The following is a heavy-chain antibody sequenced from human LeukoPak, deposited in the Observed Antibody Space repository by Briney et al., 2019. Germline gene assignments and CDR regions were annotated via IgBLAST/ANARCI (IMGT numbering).Heavy chain of an antibody. CDR3: AKGAAYCGGDCFLYYFNY. V-gene: IGHV3-53*01. J-gene: IGHJ4*02. D-gene: IGHD2-21*02. Sequence: PGGSLRLACAASGFTVSSNFMSWVRQAPGKGLEWVSFIYSGGSTYYADSVKGRFAVSRDNSKNTLYLQMNTLRVEDTAVYYCAKGAAYCGGDCFLYYFNYWGQGTLVTVSS. CDR1: GFTVSSNF. CDR2: IYSGGST.